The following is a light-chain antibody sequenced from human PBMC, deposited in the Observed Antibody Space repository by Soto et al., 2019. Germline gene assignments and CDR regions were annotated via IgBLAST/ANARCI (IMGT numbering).Light chain of an antibody. CDR1: QGISNY. J-gene: IGKJ1*01. V-gene: IGKV1-27*01. CDR2: AAS. CDR3: QKYNRAPRT. Sequence: DIQMTQSPSSLSASVGDRVTITCRASQGISNYLAWYQQKPWKVPKLLIYAASTLQSGVPSRFSGSGSGTDFTMSISSLQSEDVTTYYCQKYNRAPRTFGQGTKVEIK.